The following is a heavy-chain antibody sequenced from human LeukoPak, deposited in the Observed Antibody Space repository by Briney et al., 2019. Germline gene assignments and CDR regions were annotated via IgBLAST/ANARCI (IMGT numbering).Heavy chain of an antibody. D-gene: IGHD1-26*01. CDR2: IRGSGGST. CDR3: AKSQLVGAAYALDI. V-gene: IGHV3-23*01. CDR1: GFSFSSYD. Sequence: GGSLRLSCAASGFSFSSYDMSWVRQAPGKGLEWVSGIRGSGGSTFYADSVKGRFTISRDNSKNTLNLLMNSLRAEDTAVYYCAKSQLVGAAYALDIWGQGTVVTVSS. J-gene: IGHJ3*02.